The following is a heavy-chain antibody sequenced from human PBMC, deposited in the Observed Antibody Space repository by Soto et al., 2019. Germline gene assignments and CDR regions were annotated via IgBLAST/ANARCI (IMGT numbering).Heavy chain of an antibody. J-gene: IGHJ5*02. Sequence: ASVKVSCKASGGTFSRYAISWVRQAPGQGLEWMGGIIPIFGTANYAQKFQGRVTITADESTSTAYMELSSLRFEDTAVYYCARAIVGPTTTQWLDTWGQETLV. CDR3: ARAIVGPTTTQWLDT. CDR2: IIPIFGTA. D-gene: IGHD1-26*01. V-gene: IGHV1-69*13. CDR1: GGTFSRYA.